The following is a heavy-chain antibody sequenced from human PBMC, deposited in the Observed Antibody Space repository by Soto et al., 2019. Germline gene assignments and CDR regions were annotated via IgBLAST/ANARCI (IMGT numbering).Heavy chain of an antibody. Sequence: SETLSLTCTVSGGSISSSSYYWGWIRQPPGKGLEWIGSIYYSGSTYYNPSLKSRVTISVDTSKNQFSLKLSSVTAADTAVYYCAGHLPGRGSTRYCSGGSCWPLWFYFDYWGQGTLVTVSS. J-gene: IGHJ4*02. CDR1: GGSISSSSYY. CDR2: IYYSGST. D-gene: IGHD2-15*01. CDR3: AGHLPGRGSTRYCSGGSCWPLWFYFDY. V-gene: IGHV4-39*01.